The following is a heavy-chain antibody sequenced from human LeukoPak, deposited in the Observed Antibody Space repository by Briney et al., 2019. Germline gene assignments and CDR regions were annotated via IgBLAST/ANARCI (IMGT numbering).Heavy chain of an antibody. CDR3: ARVAMERRLDY. V-gene: IGHV3-21*01. CDR1: GFTFSSYS. J-gene: IGHJ4*02. D-gene: IGHD1-1*01. Sequence: GGSLRLSCAASGFTFSSYSMNWVRQAPGKGLEWVSSISSSSGYIYYADSVKGRFTISRDNAKNSLYLQMSSLRAEDTAVYYCARVAMERRLDYWGQGTLVTVSS. CDR2: ISSSSGYI.